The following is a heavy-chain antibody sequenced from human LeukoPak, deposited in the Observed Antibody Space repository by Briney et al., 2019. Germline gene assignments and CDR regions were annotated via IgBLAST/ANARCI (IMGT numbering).Heavy chain of an antibody. CDR3: ARDGLELGVHEFDP. V-gene: IGHV4-34*01. CDR2: INHSGST. J-gene: IGHJ5*02. D-gene: IGHD1-7*01. Sequence: SETLSLTCAVYGGSFSGYYWSWIRQPPGKGLEWIGEINHSGSTNYNPSLKSRVTISVDTSKNQFSLKLSSVTAADTAVYYCARDGLELGVHEFDPWGQGTLVTVSS. CDR1: GGSFSGYY.